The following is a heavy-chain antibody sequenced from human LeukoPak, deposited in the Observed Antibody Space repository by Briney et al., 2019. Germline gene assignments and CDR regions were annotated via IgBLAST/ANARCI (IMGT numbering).Heavy chain of an antibody. CDR3: TTDLGITFVRGVIVY. V-gene: IGHV3-15*01. CDR1: GLSFTNAW. Sequence: PGGSLRLSCAASGLSFTNAWMSWVRQAPGKGLEWVGRIKSKGDGETTDYAAPVKGRFTMSRDDSKATLYLQMNSLKAEDTAVYYCTTDLGITFVRGVIVYWGQGTLVIVSS. D-gene: IGHD3-10*01. J-gene: IGHJ4*02. CDR2: IKSKGDGETT.